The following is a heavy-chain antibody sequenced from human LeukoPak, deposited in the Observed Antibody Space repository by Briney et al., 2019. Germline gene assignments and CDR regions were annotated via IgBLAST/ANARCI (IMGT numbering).Heavy chain of an antibody. CDR1: GFTFSRYA. J-gene: IGHJ3*02. D-gene: IGHD6-19*01. V-gene: IGHV3-23*01. CDR2: ISGSGGST. Sequence: GGALRLSCAACGFTFSRYAMSWVGQAAGRGGEGVAAISGSGGSTYYAASVKGRFTTSRDNSKTPLYLQMNSLRAEHTAVYYCATQWLAAMYAFDIWGQGTMVTVSS. CDR3: ATQWLAAMYAFDI.